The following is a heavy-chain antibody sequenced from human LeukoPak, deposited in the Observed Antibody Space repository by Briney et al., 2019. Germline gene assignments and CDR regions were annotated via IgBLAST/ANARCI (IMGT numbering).Heavy chain of an antibody. V-gene: IGHV3-15*01. CDR1: GLTFSTAR. J-gene: IGHJ4*02. CDR3: TTEYYGSDYY. Sequence: GGSLTLSCAASGLTFSTARMSWVRQAPGKGLEWVGQIKSKGAGGIRDYAAPMKGRFSISREDSKSTVSLQMNSLKTEDTAIYYCTTEYYGSDYYWGQGTLVTVSS. CDR2: IKSKGAGGIR. D-gene: IGHD3-10*01.